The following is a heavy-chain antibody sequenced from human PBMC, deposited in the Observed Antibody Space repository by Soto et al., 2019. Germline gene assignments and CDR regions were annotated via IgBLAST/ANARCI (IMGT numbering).Heavy chain of an antibody. J-gene: IGHJ6*02. CDR3: ASYYYYYGMDV. V-gene: IGHV3-15*07. CDR1: GFTFSNAW. CDR2: IKSKTDGGTT. Sequence: GSLRLSCAASGFTFSNAWMNWVRQAPGKGLEWVGRIKSKTDGGTTDYAAPVKGRFTISRDDSKNTLYLQMNSLKTEDTAVYYCASYYYYYGMDVWGQGTTVTVSS.